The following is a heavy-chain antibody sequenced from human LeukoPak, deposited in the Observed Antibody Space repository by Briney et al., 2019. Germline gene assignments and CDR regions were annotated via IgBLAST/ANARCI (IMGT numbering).Heavy chain of an antibody. D-gene: IGHD5-18*01. Sequence: GGSLRLSCAASGFTFSSYGMHWVRQAPGKGLEWVAFIRYDGSNKYYADSVKGRFTISRDNSKNTLYLQMNSLRAEDTAVYYCAKDLGGYSYGFGAFDIWGQGTMVTVSS. CDR2: IRYDGSNK. J-gene: IGHJ3*02. CDR3: AKDLGGYSYGFGAFDI. V-gene: IGHV3-30*02. CDR1: GFTFSSYG.